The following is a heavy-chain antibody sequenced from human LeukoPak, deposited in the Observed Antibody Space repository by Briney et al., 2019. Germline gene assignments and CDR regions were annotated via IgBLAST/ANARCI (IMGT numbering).Heavy chain of an antibody. Sequence: SQTLSLTCTVSGGSISSGGYYGSWIRQHPGKGLEWIGYIYYSGSTYYNPSLKSRVTISVDTSKNQFSLKLSSVTAADTAVYYCARAPSPLYYYGMDVWGQGTTVTVSS. V-gene: IGHV4-31*03. J-gene: IGHJ6*02. CDR3: ARAPSPLYYYGMDV. CDR2: IYYSGST. CDR1: GGSISSGGYY.